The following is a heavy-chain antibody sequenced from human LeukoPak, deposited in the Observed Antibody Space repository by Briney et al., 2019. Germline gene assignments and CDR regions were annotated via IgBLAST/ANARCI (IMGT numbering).Heavy chain of an antibody. CDR1: GGSFSGYY. D-gene: IGHD6-6*01. CDR2: INHSGST. CDR3: ATGPLDVGRIAARRSGDY. J-gene: IGHJ4*02. Sequence: SETLSLTCAVYGGSFSGYYWSGIRQPPRKGVEWIGEINHSGSTNYNPSLKSRVTISVDTSKNQFSLKLSFATAADTAAYYCATGPLDVGRIAARRSGDYWGQGTLVTVSS. V-gene: IGHV4-34*01.